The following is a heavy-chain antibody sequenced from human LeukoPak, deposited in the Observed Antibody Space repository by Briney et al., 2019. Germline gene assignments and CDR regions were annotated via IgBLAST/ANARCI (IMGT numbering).Heavy chain of an antibody. Sequence: ASVKVSCKASGYTFTSYSINWVRQAPGQGLEWMGWISAYNGNTNYAQKLQGRVTMTTDTSTTTAYMELRSLRSDDTAVYYCARYIVAAGACGYWGQGTLVTVSS. CDR2: ISAYNGNT. J-gene: IGHJ4*02. V-gene: IGHV1-18*01. D-gene: IGHD6-13*01. CDR3: ARYIVAAGACGY. CDR1: GYTFTSYS.